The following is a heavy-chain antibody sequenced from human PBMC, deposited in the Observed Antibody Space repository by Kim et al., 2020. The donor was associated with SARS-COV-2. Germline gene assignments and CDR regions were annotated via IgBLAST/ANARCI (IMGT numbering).Heavy chain of an antibody. CDR1: GDTFTNNA. CDR2: INTDTGNP. J-gene: IGHJ4*02. CDR3: ARVISGTYRYTGY. Sequence: ASVKVSCKASGDTFTNNAISWVRQAPGQGLEWMGWINTDTGNPTYAQAFTRRFVFSVDTSVTTAYLQISSLEAEDTALYYCARVISGTYRYTGYWGQGTLLTVSS. V-gene: IGHV7-4-1*02. D-gene: IGHD3-16*02.